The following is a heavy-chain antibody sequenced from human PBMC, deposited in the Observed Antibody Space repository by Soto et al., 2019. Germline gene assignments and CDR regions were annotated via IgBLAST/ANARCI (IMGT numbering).Heavy chain of an antibody. CDR2: INPNSGVT. V-gene: IGHV1-2*02. Sequence: GASVKVSCKASGYTFTGYYMHWVRQAPGQGLEWMGWINPNSGVTNYAQKFQGRVTMTSNTSISTAYMELSRLRSDDTAVYYCARGGSSWIYEAFDIWGQGTMVTVSS. CDR3: ARGGSSWIYEAFDI. D-gene: IGHD2-2*01. J-gene: IGHJ3*02. CDR1: GYTFTGYY.